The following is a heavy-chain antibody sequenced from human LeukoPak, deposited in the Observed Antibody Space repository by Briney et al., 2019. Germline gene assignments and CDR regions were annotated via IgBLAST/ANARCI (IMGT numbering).Heavy chain of an antibody. Sequence: GASVKVSCKASGGTFSSYAISWVRQAPGQGLEWMVGIIPIFGTANYAQKFQGRVTITADESTSTAYMELSSLRSEDTAVYYCARELDTYYYDSSGSPGAFDIWGQGTMVTVSS. CDR3: ARELDTYYYDSSGSPGAFDI. J-gene: IGHJ3*02. CDR1: GGTFSSYA. CDR2: IIPIFGTA. D-gene: IGHD3-22*01. V-gene: IGHV1-69*13.